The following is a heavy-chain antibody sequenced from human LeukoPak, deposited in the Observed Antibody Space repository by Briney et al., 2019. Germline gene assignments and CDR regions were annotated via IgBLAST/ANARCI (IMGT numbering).Heavy chain of an antibody. CDR2: IFHSGST. Sequence: PSETLSLTCTVSGYSISSGYYWGWIRQPPGKGLEWIGTIFHSGSTYSNPSLKSRFTISVETSKNQFSLNLSSVPAAGTAVYYCARGAEPRYDFWRIDYYYYYYMDVWGKGTTVTVSS. CDR1: GYSISSGYY. D-gene: IGHD3-3*01. J-gene: IGHJ6*03. V-gene: IGHV4-38-2*02. CDR3: ARGAEPRYDFWRIDYYYYYYMDV.